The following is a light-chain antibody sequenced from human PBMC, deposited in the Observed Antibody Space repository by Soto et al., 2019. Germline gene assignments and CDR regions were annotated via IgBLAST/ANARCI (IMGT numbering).Light chain of an antibody. Sequence: ENVLTQSPGTLSLSPGERATLSCRASQTLINNYLAWYQQRPGQSPRLLVYGTSTRATGIPDRFSGSGSGTDFTFSINRLEPEDFGLYYCQQYGSSPLTFGGGTKVEIK. CDR2: GTS. J-gene: IGKJ4*01. V-gene: IGKV3-20*01. CDR3: QQYGSSPLT. CDR1: QTLINNY.